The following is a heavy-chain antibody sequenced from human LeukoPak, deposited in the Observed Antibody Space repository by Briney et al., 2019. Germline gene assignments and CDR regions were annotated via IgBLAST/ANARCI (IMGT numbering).Heavy chain of an antibody. CDR1: GGSISGYY. J-gene: IGHJ6*02. D-gene: IGHD6-6*01. CDR2: IYSGGST. Sequence: ETLSLTCTVSGGSISGYYWSWVRQAPGKGLEWVSVIYSGGSTYYADSVKGRFTISRDNSKNTLYLQMNSLRAEDTAVYYCASSSSLEYGMDVWGQGTTVTVSS. CDR3: ASSSSLEYGMDV. V-gene: IGHV3-53*01.